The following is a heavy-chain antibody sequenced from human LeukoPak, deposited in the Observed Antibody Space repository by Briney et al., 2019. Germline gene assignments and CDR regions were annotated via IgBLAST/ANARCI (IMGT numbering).Heavy chain of an antibody. CDR3: AKGGGDSCYSVNDY. V-gene: IGHV3-23*01. J-gene: IGHJ4*02. CDR2: ICGSGGDT. CDR1: GFTFSNAY. D-gene: IGHD2-15*01. Sequence: GGSLRLSCAASGFTFSNAYMNWVRQAPGKGLEWVSVICGSGGDTYYADSVKGRFTISRDNSKNALYLQMNSLRAEDAAVYYCAKGGGDSCYSVNDYRGQGTLVTVSS.